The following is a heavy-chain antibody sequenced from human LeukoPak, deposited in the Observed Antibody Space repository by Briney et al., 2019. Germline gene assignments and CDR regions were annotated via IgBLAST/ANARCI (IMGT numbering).Heavy chain of an antibody. V-gene: IGHV3-30-3*01. Sequence: PGGSLRLSCAASGFTFSSYAMHWVRQAPGKGLEWVAVISYDGSNIYYADSVKGRFTISRDNSKNTLYLQMNSLRAEDTAVYYCARDRWELQEPDYWGQGTLVTVSS. CDR2: ISYDGSNI. CDR1: GFTFSSYA. D-gene: IGHD1-26*01. CDR3: ARDRWELQEPDY. J-gene: IGHJ4*02.